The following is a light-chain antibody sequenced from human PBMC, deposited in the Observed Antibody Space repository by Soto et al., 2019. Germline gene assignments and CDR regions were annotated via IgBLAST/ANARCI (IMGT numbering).Light chain of an antibody. CDR1: QSVSSN. CDR2: GAS. J-gene: IGKJ1*01. Sequence: ELVMTQSPATLSVSPGERATLSCRASQSVSSNLAWYQQKPGQAPRLLIYGASTRATGIPARFSVSGSGTELTITSSSLQSEDCEVYYGQQYNKWPRTFGQGTKVDIK. CDR3: QQYNKWPRT. V-gene: IGKV3-15*01.